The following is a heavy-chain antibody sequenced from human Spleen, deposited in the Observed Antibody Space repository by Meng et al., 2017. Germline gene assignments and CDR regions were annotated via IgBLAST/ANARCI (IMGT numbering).Heavy chain of an antibody. Sequence: QVPLQQWGAGLLKRSATLSLTCAVYGGSFSGYYWSWIRQPPGKGLEWIGEINHSGSTNYNPSLKSRVTISVDTSKNQFSLKLSSVTAADTAVYYCARVSRGWSGYYGYWGQGTLVTVSS. J-gene: IGHJ4*02. D-gene: IGHD3-3*01. CDR2: INHSGST. CDR3: ARVSRGWSGYYGY. V-gene: IGHV4-34*01. CDR1: GGSFSGYY.